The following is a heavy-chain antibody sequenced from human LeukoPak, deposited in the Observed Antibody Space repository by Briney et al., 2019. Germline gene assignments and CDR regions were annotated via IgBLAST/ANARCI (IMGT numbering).Heavy chain of an antibody. CDR1: GYSFTSYW. J-gene: IGHJ5*02. V-gene: IGHV5-10-1*01. D-gene: IGHD2-2*01. Sequence: GESLKISCKGSGYSFTSYWISWVRQMPGKGLEWMGRIDPSDSYTNYSPSFQGHVTISADKSISTAYLQWSSLKASDTAMYYCAQTIPAAMNYNWFDPWGQGTLVTVSS. CDR3: AQTIPAAMNYNWFDP. CDR2: IDPSDSYT.